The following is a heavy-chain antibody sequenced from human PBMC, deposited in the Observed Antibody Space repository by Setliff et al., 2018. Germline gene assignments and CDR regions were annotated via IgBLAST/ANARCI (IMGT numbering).Heavy chain of an antibody. CDR2: VYYSGST. CDR3: ARTSTGRYFDL. J-gene: IGHJ2*01. V-gene: IGHV4-38-2*01. Sequence: SETLSLTCAVSDFSVSSVYYWGWIRQPPGKGLEWIANVYYSGSTYYNPSLESRVTMSVDTSKSQLSLNLYSVTAADTAVYYCARTSTGRYFDLWGRGTLVTVSS. CDR1: DFSVSSVYY. D-gene: IGHD2-2*01.